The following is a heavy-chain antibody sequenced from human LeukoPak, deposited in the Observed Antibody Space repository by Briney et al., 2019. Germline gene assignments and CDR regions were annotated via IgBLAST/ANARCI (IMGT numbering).Heavy chain of an antibody. CDR2: IDPTGDST. D-gene: IGHD1-26*01. J-gene: IGHJ6*02. CDR3: TKMRSAGFYYYGMDV. V-gene: IGHV3-23*01. CDR1: GFTFSSYA. Sequence: GGSLRLSCAASGFTFSSYAMSWVHQAPGKGLDWVSTIDPTGDSTYYADSVKGRFTISRDNSKNTLSLQMNSLRPDDTAVYYCTKMRSAGFYYYGMDVWGQGTTVTASS.